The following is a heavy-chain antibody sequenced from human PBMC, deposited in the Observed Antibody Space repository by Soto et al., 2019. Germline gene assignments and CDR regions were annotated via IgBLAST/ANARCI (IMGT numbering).Heavy chain of an antibody. J-gene: IGHJ6*03. Sequence: EVQLVESGGGLVKPGGSLRLSCAASGFTFSNAWMSWVRQAPGKGLEWVGRIKSKTDGGTTDYAAPVKGRFTISRDDSKNTRYLQMNSLKTEDTAVYYCPTDRLRYFDWLSSLYYYYYMDVWGKGTTVTVSS. CDR1: GFTFSNAW. CDR3: PTDRLRYFDWLSSLYYYYYMDV. CDR2: IKSKTDGGTT. D-gene: IGHD3-9*01. V-gene: IGHV3-15*01.